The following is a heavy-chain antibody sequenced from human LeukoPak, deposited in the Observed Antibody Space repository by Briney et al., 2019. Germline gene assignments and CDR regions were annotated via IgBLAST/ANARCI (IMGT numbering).Heavy chain of an antibody. CDR3: ARASLSEIIAAEAFFDS. CDR2: ITRSSSTI. D-gene: IGHD6-13*01. CDR1: GFTFSWYS. J-gene: IGHJ4*02. V-gene: IGHV3-48*01. Sequence: PGGSLRLSCAVSGFTFSWYSMNWVRQAPGKGLEWLSYITRSSSTIYYADSVKGRFTISRDNAKNSLYLQMNSLRAEDTAVYFCARASLSEIIAAEAFFDSWGQGTLVTVSS.